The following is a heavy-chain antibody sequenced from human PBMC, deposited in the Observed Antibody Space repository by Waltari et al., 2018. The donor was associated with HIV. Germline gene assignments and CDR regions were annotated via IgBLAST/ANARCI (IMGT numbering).Heavy chain of an antibody. V-gene: IGHV1-3*01. CDR2: INAGKGKT. CDR3: ARGRYYDSSGPYYDY. CDR1: GYTFTSYA. J-gene: IGHJ4*02. Sequence: QVQLVQSGAEVKKPGASVKVSCKASGYTFTSYAMHWVRQAPGQRLERMGWINAGKGKTKYSQKFQGRVTITRDTAASTAYMELSSLRSEDTAVYYCARGRYYDSSGPYYDYWGQGTLVTVSS. D-gene: IGHD3-22*01.